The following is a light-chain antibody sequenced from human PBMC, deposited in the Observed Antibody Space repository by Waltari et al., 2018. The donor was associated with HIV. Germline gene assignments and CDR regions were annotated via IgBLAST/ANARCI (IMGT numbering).Light chain of an antibody. Sequence: EIVLTQSPGTLSLSPGERATLSCRASQSVSSSYLAWYQHQPGQGPRLLISGASSSATGIPDRFSGSGSGTDFTLTISRLETEDFAVYYCQQHGTSPLTFGGGTKVEIK. CDR1: QSVSSSY. V-gene: IGKV3-20*01. CDR3: QQHGTSPLT. J-gene: IGKJ4*01. CDR2: GAS.